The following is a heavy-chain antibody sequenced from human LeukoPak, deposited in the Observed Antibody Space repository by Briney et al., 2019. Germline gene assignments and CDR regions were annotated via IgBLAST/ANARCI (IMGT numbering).Heavy chain of an antibody. V-gene: IGHV1-69*01. J-gene: IGHJ4*02. Sequence: SVKVSCKASGGTFSSYAISWVRQAPGQGLEWMGGIIPIFGTANYAQKFQGRVTITADESTSTAYMELSSLRSEDTAVYYCARDARHYDYGDSGTFDYWGQGTLVTVSS. CDR2: IIPIFGTA. CDR3: ARDARHYDYGDSGTFDY. CDR1: GGTFSSYA. D-gene: IGHD4-17*01.